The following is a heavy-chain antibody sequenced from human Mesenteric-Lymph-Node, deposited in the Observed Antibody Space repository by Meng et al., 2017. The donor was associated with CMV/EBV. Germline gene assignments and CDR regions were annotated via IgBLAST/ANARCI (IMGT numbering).Heavy chain of an antibody. CDR3: ARADYYDSSGYYYFDY. Sequence: ASINIGDYYWTWIRQHPGKGLEWIGYIYYSDTTYYDPSLKSRVTISIDTSENQFSLMLTSVTAADTAVYYCARADYYDSSGYYYFDYWGQGTLVTVSS. J-gene: IGHJ4*02. V-gene: IGHV4-31*02. CDR2: IYYSDTT. D-gene: IGHD3-22*01. CDR1: ASINIGDYY.